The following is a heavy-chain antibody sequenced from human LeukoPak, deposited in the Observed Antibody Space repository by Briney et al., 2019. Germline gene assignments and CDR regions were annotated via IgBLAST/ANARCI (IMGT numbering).Heavy chain of an antibody. V-gene: IGHV1-8*01. CDR1: GYTFTSYD. CDR3: ARGGNYDDSTALGH. Sequence: ASVKVSCKASGYTFTSYDINWVRQATGQGLEWMGWMDPNSGNTGYAQKFQGRVTMTRNTSISTAYMELSSLRSEDTAVYYCARGGNYDDSTALGHWGQGTLVTVSS. CDR2: MDPNSGNT. J-gene: IGHJ4*02. D-gene: IGHD3-22*01.